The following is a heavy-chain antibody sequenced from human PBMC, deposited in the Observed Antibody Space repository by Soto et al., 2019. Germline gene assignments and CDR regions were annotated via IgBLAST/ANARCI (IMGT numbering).Heavy chain of an antibody. J-gene: IGHJ5*02. CDR2: ISHSGST. V-gene: IGHV4-30-2*01. CDR1: GGSISSGGYS. CDR3: ASWFDP. Sequence: SETLSLTCAVSGGSISSGGYSWSWIRQPPGKGLEWIGYISHSGSTYYNPSLKSRVTISLDRSKNQFSLKLSSVTAADTAVYYCASWFDPWGQGTLVTVSS.